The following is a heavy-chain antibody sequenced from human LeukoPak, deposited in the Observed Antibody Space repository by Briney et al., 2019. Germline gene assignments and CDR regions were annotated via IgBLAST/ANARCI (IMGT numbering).Heavy chain of an antibody. CDR1: GYPFSSYG. V-gene: IGHV1-18*01. D-gene: IGHD4-23*01. CDR2: ISAYNGNT. Sequence: ASVKVSFKASGYPFSSYGFSWVRQAPGQGLGWMGWISAYNGNTNYAQKLQGRVTMTTDTSTSTAYMELRSLRSDDTAVYYCARDHPGGGLDYWGQGTLVTVSS. J-gene: IGHJ4*02. CDR3: ARDHPGGGLDY.